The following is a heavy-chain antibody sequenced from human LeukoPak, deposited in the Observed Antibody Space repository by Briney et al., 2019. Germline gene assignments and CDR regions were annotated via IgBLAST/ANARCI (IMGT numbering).Heavy chain of an antibody. CDR1: GGTFSSYA. V-gene: IGHV1-69*13. Sequence: SVKLSCTASGGTFSSYAISWVRQAPGQGLEWMGGIIPIFDTANYAQTFQGRVTITADESTTTPYMELSSLRAEDTAVYHCARVQPEPYDYYYSYMDVCGKGTTVTVPS. CDR2: IIPIFDTA. CDR3: ARVQPEPYDYYYSYMDV. D-gene: IGHD2-2*01. J-gene: IGHJ6*03.